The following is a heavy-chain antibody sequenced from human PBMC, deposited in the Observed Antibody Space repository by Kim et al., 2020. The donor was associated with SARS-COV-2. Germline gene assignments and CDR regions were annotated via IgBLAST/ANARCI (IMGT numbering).Heavy chain of an antibody. J-gene: IGHJ2*01. Sequence: SETLSLTCTVSGGSISSGGYYWSWIRQHPGKGLEWIGYIYYSGSTYYNPSLKSRVTISVDTSKNQFSLKLSSVTAADTAVYYCARGLAYYDFWSGLTPYNWYFDLWGRGTLVTVSS. D-gene: IGHD3-3*01. V-gene: IGHV4-31*03. CDR1: GGSISSGGYY. CDR3: ARGLAYYDFWSGLTPYNWYFDL. CDR2: IYYSGST.